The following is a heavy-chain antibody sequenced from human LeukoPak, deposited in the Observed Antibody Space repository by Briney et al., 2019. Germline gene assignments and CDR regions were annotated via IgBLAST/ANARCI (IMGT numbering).Heavy chain of an antibody. CDR1: GGSISSGSYY. Sequence: PSETLSLTCTVSGGSISSGSYYWSWIRQPAGKGLEWIGRIYTSGSTNYNPSLKSRVTISVDTSKNQFSLNLNSVTAADTAVYYCARAGQGYCTSASCYLSLDYWGQGTLVTVSS. CDR3: ARAGQGYCTSASCYLSLDY. CDR2: IYTSGST. V-gene: IGHV4-61*02. J-gene: IGHJ4*02. D-gene: IGHD2-2*01.